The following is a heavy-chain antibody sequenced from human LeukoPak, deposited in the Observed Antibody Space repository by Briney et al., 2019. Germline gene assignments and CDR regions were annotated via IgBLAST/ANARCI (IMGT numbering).Heavy chain of an antibody. Sequence: PSETLSLTCAVYGGSFSNYYWNWIRQPPGKGLQWIGEINHSGSTNYNPSLKSRVTMSVDTSKNQFSLKLSSVTAADTAVYYCASLGTQSGYSYGRHFDSWGQGTLVAVSS. CDR2: INHSGST. D-gene: IGHD5-18*01. V-gene: IGHV4-34*01. CDR1: GGSFSNYY. CDR3: ASLGTQSGYSYGRHFDS. J-gene: IGHJ4*02.